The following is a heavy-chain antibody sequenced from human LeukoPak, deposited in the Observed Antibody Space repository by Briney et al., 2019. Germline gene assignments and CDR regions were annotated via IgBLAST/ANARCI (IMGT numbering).Heavy chain of an antibody. J-gene: IGHJ4*02. Sequence: GSLRLSCAASGFTFSSYAMSWVRQPPGKGLEWIGSIYYSGSTYYNPSLKSRVTISVDTSKNQFSLKLSSVTAADTAVYYCARVRVAAAANDYWGQGTLVTVSS. CDR1: GFTFSSYA. V-gene: IGHV4-39*07. CDR3: ARVRVAAAANDY. D-gene: IGHD6-13*01. CDR2: IYYSGST.